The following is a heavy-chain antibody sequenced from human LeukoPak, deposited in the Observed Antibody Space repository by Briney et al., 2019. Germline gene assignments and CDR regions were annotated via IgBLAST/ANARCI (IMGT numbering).Heavy chain of an antibody. J-gene: IGHJ4*02. D-gene: IGHD2-15*01. CDR1: GFTFSSYG. CDR2: ISYDGSNK. Sequence: GRSLRLSCAASGFTFSSYGMHWVRQAPGKGLEWVAVISYDGSNKYYADSVKGRFTISRDNSKNTLYLQMNSLRAEDTAVYYCAKDASATGTFDYWGQGTLVTVSS. CDR3: AKDASATGTFDY. V-gene: IGHV3-30*18.